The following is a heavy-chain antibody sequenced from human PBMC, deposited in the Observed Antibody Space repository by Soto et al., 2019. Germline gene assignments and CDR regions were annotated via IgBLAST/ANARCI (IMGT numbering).Heavy chain of an antibody. CDR3: VRDGTKTLRDWFDP. Sequence: SETLSLTCTVSGASISGFYWSWIRKSAGKGLEWIGRIYATGTTDYNPSLKSRVMMSVDTSKKRFSLKLRPVTAADTAVYYCVRDGTKTLRDWFDPWGQGISVTVSS. J-gene: IGHJ5*02. CDR1: GASISGFY. V-gene: IGHV4-4*07. D-gene: IGHD1-1*01. CDR2: IYATGTT.